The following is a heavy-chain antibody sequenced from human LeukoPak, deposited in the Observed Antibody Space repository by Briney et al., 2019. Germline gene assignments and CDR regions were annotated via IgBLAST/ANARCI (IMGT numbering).Heavy chain of an antibody. V-gene: IGHV4-30-2*01. CDR1: GGSISSGGYY. J-gene: IGHJ4*02. D-gene: IGHD6-13*01. CDR3: ASSYSSSWSSDSLFDY. Sequence: PSETLSLTCTVSGGSISSGGYYWSWIRQPPGKGLEWIGYIYHSGSTYFNPSLKSRVTISVDRSKNQFSLKLSSVTAADTAVYYCASSYSSSWSSDSLFDYWGQGTLVTVSS. CDR2: IYHSGST.